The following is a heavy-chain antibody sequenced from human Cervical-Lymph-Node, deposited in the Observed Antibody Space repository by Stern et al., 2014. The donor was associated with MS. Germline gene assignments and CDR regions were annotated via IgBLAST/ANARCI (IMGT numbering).Heavy chain of an antibody. V-gene: IGHV1-69*06. CDR3: ARGGGLVGYFDY. D-gene: IGHD1-26*01. CDR2: ITPVFGTT. J-gene: IGHJ4*02. Sequence: QVQLGESGAEVKQPGSSVKVSCKASGDTFSSYAINWVRQVPGQGLEWMGGITPVFGTTNYAQKFQGRVTITADKSTNTAYMELMTLRSEDTAVYYCARGGGLVGYFDYWGQGTLVSVSS. CDR1: GDTFSSYA.